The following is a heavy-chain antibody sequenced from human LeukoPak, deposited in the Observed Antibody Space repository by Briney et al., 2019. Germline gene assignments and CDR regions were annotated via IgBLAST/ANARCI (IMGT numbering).Heavy chain of an antibody. CDR1: GGSISSYY. CDR2: IYYSGST. J-gene: IGHJ3*02. V-gene: IGHV4-59*01. CDR3: ARVIGGNANGAFDI. Sequence: PSETLSLTSTVPGGSISSYYWSWIRQPPGKGLEWIGYIYYSGSTNYNPSLKSRVTISVDTSKNQFSLKLSSVTAADTAVYYCARVIGGNANGAFDIWGQGTMVTVSS. D-gene: IGHD2-8*01.